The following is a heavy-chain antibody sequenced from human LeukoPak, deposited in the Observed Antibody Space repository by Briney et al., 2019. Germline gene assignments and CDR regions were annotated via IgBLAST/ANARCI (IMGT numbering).Heavy chain of an antibody. CDR2: IYYSGTT. V-gene: IGHV4-61*01. CDR1: GDCVSSGSYY. Sequence: SETLSLTCTVSGDCVSSGSYYWSWIRQPPGRGLEWIGYIYYSGTTNYNPSLKSRVSISVDTSKNQFSLKLSSVTAADTAVYYCARTTGRYLQFDPWGQGTLVTVSS. D-gene: IGHD3-9*01. CDR3: ARTTGRYLQFDP. J-gene: IGHJ5*02.